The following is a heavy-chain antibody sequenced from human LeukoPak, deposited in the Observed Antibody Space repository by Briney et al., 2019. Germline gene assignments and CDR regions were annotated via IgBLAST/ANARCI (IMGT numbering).Heavy chain of an antibody. CDR1: GFTFSSYW. J-gene: IGHJ5*02. V-gene: IGHV3-7*01. CDR3: ARDPYGDYVHWFDP. CDR2: IKQDGSEK. D-gene: IGHD4-17*01. Sequence: GGSLRLSCAASGFTFSSYWMSWVRQAPGKGLEWVANIKQDGSEKYYVDSVKGRFTISRDNAKNSLYLQMNSLRAEDTAVYYCARDPYGDYVHWFDPWSQGTLVTVSS.